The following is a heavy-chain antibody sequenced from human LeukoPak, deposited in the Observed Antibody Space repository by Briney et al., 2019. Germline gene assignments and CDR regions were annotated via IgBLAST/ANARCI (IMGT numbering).Heavy chain of an antibody. CDR2: VNPNSANT. CDR3: AREGQTIAVAGRDWFDP. D-gene: IGHD6-19*01. V-gene: IGHV1-8*01. Sequence: ASVKVSCKASGYTFTSYDINWVRQATGQGLEWMGWVNPNSANTGYAQKFQGRVTMTRNTSISTAYMELSRLRSDDTAVYYCAREGQTIAVAGRDWFDPWGQGTLVTVSS. J-gene: IGHJ5*02. CDR1: GYTFTSYD.